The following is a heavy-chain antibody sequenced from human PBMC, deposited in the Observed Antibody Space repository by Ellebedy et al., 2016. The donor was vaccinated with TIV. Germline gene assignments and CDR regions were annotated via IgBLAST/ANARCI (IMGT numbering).Heavy chain of an antibody. J-gene: IGHJ4*02. Sequence: GESLKISCAATGFMFSSYAMTWVRQAPGKGLEWVSAISGSGDKTYYADSVKGRFTISRDNSKNTLHLQMDTLRVDDTAVYYCVRDGYNRIPFDYWGQGTLVTVSS. CDR3: VRDGYNRIPFDY. D-gene: IGHD5-24*01. V-gene: IGHV3-23*01. CDR1: GFMFSSYA. CDR2: ISGSGDKT.